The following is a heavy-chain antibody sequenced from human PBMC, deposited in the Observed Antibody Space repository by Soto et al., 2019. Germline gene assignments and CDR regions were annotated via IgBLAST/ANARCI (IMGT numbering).Heavy chain of an antibody. D-gene: IGHD3-22*01. J-gene: IGHJ4*02. CDR2: IYYSGST. CDR3: ARSGMIVGTRYFDY. V-gene: IGHV4-31*03. CDR1: GGSISSGGYY. Sequence: SETLSLTCTVSGGSISSGGYYWSWIRQHPGKGLEWIGYIYYSGSTYYNPSLKSRVTISVDTSKNQFSLKLSSVTAADTAVYYCARSGMIVGTRYFDYWGQGTLVTVSS.